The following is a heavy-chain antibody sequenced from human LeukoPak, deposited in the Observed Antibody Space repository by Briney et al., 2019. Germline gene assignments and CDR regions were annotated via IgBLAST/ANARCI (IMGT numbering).Heavy chain of an antibody. J-gene: IGHJ6*02. CDR3: ARDIGSGYYYYYGMDV. CDR2: IYTSGST. CDR1: GGSISSYY. D-gene: IGHD3-10*01. V-gene: IGHV4-4*07. Sequence: SETLSLTCTVSGGSISSYYWSWIRQPAGKGLEWIGRIYTSGSTNYNPSLKSRVTMSVDTSKNQFSLKLGSVTAADTAVYYCARDIGSGYYYYYGMDVWGQGTTVTVSS.